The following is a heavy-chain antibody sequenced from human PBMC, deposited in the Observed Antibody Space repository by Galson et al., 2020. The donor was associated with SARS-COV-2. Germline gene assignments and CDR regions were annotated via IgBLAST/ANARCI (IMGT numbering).Heavy chain of an antibody. J-gene: IGHJ3*02. V-gene: IGHV4-59*13. CDR2: IYYSGST. CDR3: ARRSIMITFGGVLDAFDI. D-gene: IGHD3-16*01. Sequence: SETLSLTCTVSGGSISSYYRSWIRQPPGKGLEWIGYIYYSGSTNYNPSLKSRVTISVDTSKNQFSLKLSSVTAADTAVYYCARRSIMITFGGVLDAFDIWGQGTMVTVSS. CDR1: GGSISSYY.